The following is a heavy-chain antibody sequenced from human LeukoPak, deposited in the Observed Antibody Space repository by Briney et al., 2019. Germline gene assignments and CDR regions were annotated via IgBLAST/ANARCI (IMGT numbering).Heavy chain of an antibody. Sequence: SVKVSCKASGGTFSSYAISWVRQAPGQGLEWMGGIIPIFGTANYAQKFQGRVTITTDESTSTAYMELSSLRSEDTAAYYCARRGYCSSTSCSPENYYYMDVWGKGTTVTVSS. V-gene: IGHV1-69*05. D-gene: IGHD2-2*01. CDR2: IIPIFGTA. CDR1: GGTFSSYA. J-gene: IGHJ6*03. CDR3: ARRGYCSSTSCSPENYYYMDV.